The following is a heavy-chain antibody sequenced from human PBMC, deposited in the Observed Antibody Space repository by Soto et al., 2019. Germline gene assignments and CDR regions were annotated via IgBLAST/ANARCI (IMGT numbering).Heavy chain of an antibody. CDR1: GGSISSGGYS. D-gene: IGHD3-3*01. J-gene: IGHJ4*02. CDR2: IYHSGST. Sequence: PSETLSLTCAVSGGSISSGGYSWSWIRQPPGEGLEWIGYIYHSGSTYYNPSLKSRVTISVDRSKNQFSLKLSSATAADTAVYYCARYYDFWSGYYTSYFDYWGQGTLVTVSS. CDR3: ARYYDFWSGYYTSYFDY. V-gene: IGHV4-30-2*01.